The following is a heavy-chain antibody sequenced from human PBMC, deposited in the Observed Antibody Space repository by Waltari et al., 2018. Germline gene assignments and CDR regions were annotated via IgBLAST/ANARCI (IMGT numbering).Heavy chain of an antibody. J-gene: IGHJ4*01. CDR2: MYPGYSGI. CDR1: GYRFTSSW. Sequence: EVQVVQSEAEVQKPGESLRISRRGSGYRFTSSWIGWVRQRPWNGLEWIAIMYPGYSGIRYSPSFQGQVSISADNSITAAYLQWDSLKASETAMYYCGRISGIVGGTVENWGQGTLITVSS. D-gene: IGHD1-26*01. CDR3: GRISGIVGGTVEN. V-gene: IGHV5-51*01.